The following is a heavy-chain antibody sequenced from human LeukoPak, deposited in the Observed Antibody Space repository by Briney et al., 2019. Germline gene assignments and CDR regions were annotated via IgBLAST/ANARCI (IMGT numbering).Heavy chain of an antibody. Sequence: PGGSLRLSCAASGFTFSSYGMHWVRQAPGKGLEWVTVISYDGSNKYYADSLKGRFTISRDTSESTLYLQMNSLRPENTGVYYCAKTLWGPRSCPDYWGQGTLVTVSS. CDR1: GFTFSSYG. J-gene: IGHJ4*02. D-gene: IGHD3-16*01. CDR2: ISYDGSNK. CDR3: AKTLWGPRSCPDY. V-gene: IGHV3-30*18.